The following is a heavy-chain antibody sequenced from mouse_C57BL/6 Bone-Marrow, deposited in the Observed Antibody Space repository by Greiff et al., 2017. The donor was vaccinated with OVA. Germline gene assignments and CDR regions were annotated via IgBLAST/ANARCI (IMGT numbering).Heavy chain of an antibody. V-gene: IGHV1-4*01. Sequence: QVHVKQSGAELARPGASVKMSCKASGYTFTSYTMHWVKQRPGQGLEWIGYINPSSGYTKYNQKFKDKATLTADKSSSTAYMQLSSLTSEDSAVYYGARLRILDYWGQGTTLTVSS. CDR2: INPSSGYT. J-gene: IGHJ2*01. CDR3: ARLRILDY. CDR1: GYTFTSYT.